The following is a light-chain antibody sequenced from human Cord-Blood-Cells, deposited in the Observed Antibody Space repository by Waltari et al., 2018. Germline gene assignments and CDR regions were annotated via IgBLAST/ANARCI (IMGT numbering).Light chain of an antibody. V-gene: IGKV3-11*01. CDR2: DAS. CDR3: QQRSNWPIT. Sequence: EIVLTQSPAILSLSPGERATLHCRASQSVSSYLSWYQQKPGQAPRLLIYDASNRATGIPARFSGSGSGTDFTLTISSLEPEDFAVYYCQQRSNWPITFGQGTRLEIK. J-gene: IGKJ5*01. CDR1: QSVSSY.